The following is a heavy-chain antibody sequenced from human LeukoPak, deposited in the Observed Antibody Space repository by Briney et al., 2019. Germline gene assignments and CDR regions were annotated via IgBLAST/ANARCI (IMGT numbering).Heavy chain of an antibody. CDR1: GFTFSSYA. J-gene: IGHJ6*02. CDR2: ISYDGSNK. Sequence: AGGSLRLSCAASGFTFSSYAMHWVRQAPGKGLEWVAVISYDGSNKYYADSVKGRFTISRDNSKNTLYLQMNSLRAEDTAVYYCARVPVGIAAAGTGHYYYGMDVWGQGTTVTVSS. CDR3: ARVPVGIAAAGTGHYYYGMDV. D-gene: IGHD6-13*01. V-gene: IGHV3-30-3*01.